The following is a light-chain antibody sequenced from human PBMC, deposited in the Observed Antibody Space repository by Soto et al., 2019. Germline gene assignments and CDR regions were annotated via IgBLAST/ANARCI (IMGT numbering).Light chain of an antibody. CDR2: DVS. V-gene: IGLV2-14*01. Sequence: QAVVTQPASVSGSPGQSITISCTGTSSDVGGYNYVSWYQQHPGKAPKLMIYDVSNRPSGVSNRFSGSKSGNTASLTISGLQAEDEADYYCSSYTSSSTEKVFGGGTKVTVL. CDR1: SSDVGGYNY. J-gene: IGLJ2*01. CDR3: SSYTSSSTEKV.